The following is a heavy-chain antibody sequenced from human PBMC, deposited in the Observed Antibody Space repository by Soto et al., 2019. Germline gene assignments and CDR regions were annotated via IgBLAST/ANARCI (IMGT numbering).Heavy chain of an antibody. Sequence: SETLSLTCTVSGDSMSGYYWSWIRQPPGKGLEWIGEINHSGSTNYNPSLKSRVTISVDTSKNQFSLKLSSVTAADTAVYYCARGRRYYDFWSGPNWFDPWGQGTLVTVSS. V-gene: IGHV4-34*01. J-gene: IGHJ5*02. D-gene: IGHD3-3*01. CDR1: GDSMSGYY. CDR2: INHSGST. CDR3: ARGRRYYDFWSGPNWFDP.